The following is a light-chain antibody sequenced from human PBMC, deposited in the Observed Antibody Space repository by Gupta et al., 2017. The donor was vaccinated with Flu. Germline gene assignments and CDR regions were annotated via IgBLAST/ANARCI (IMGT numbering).Light chain of an antibody. CDR1: QSVSTI. CDR3: QQYNIWPLWT. CDR2: GTS. J-gene: IGKJ1*01. V-gene: IGKV3-15*01. Sequence: ERATLSCRARQSVSTILAWYQQKTGQDPRLLIYGTSTRATGIPARFSGSGSGTEFTLTISSLQSEDFAVYYCQQYNIWPLWTFGQGTKVEIK.